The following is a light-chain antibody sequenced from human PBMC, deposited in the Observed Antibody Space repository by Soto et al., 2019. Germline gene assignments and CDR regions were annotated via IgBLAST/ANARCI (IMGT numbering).Light chain of an antibody. V-gene: IGKV3-15*01. CDR2: GAS. CDR3: QQYNNRHPPIT. Sequence: EIVMTQSPATLCVSPGERATLSCRASQGIGSNLAWYQQKPGQPPRLLIYGASTRATDIPARFSGSGSGTEFTLTISSLQSEDFAVYYCQQYNNRHPPITFGQGTRLEI. J-gene: IGKJ5*01. CDR1: QGIGSN.